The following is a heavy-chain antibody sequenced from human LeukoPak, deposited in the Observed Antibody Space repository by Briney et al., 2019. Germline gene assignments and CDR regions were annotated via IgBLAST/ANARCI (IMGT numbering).Heavy chain of an antibody. CDR2: IYYSGST. Sequence: SETLSLTCTVSGGSISSYYWSWIRQPPGKGLEWIGYIYYSGSTNHNPSLKSRVTISVDTSKNQFSLKLSSVTAADTAVYYCARRGGSGSRGDYYFDYWGQGTLVTVSS. CDR1: GGSISSYY. J-gene: IGHJ4*02. CDR3: ARRGGSGSRGDYYFDY. D-gene: IGHD3-10*01. V-gene: IGHV4-59*08.